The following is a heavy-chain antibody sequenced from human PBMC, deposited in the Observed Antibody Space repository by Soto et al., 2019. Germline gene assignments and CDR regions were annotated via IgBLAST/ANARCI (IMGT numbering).Heavy chain of an antibody. V-gene: IGHV3-30*18. J-gene: IGHJ4*02. Sequence: QVQLVESWGGGVQPGRSLRLSCAASGFTFSSDGMHWVRQAPGKGLEWVAVISYDGRNKYYADSVKGRFTISRDNSKNTLYLQMTSRRAEDTAVYYWAKVWVYESRGWSFDYSGQGTLVTVSS. CDR2: ISYDGRNK. CDR3: AKVWVYESRGWSFDY. D-gene: IGHD3-22*01. CDR1: GFTFSSDG.